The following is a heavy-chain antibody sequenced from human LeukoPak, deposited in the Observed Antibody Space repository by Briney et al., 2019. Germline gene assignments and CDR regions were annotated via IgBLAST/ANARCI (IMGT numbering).Heavy chain of an antibody. D-gene: IGHD3-22*01. CDR1: GGSISSGGYY. Sequence: SETLSLTRTVSGGSISSGGYYWSWIRQHPGKGLEWIGYIYYSGSTYYNPSLKSRVTISVDTSKNQFSLKLSSATAADTAVYYCAGTYYYDSSGYYWGQGTLVTVSS. CDR3: AGTYYYDSSGYY. J-gene: IGHJ4*02. CDR2: IYYSGST. V-gene: IGHV4-31*03.